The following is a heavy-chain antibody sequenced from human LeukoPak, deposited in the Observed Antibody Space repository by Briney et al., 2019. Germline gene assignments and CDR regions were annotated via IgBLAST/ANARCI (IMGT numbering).Heavy chain of an antibody. Sequence: ASVKVSCKASGYTLTGYYMHWVRQAPGQGLEWMGRINPNSGGTNYAQKFQGRVTMTRDTSISTAYMELSRLRSDDTAVYYCASGVGATIVPTFDYWGQGTLVTVSS. D-gene: IGHD1-26*01. CDR1: GYTLTGYY. J-gene: IGHJ4*02. CDR3: ASGVGATIVPTFDY. CDR2: INPNSGGT. V-gene: IGHV1-2*06.